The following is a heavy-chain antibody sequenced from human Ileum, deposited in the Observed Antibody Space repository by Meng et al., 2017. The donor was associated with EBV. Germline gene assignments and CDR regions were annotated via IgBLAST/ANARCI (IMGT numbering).Heavy chain of an antibody. CDR3: ARTRGSAGARADP. CDR2: IYYSGNA. Sequence: QLDKSGQGLVKPSDTLSLTCTVSGVSLSGYYWSWIRQPPGKGLEWIVYIYYSGNANYNPSLKSRLRLSVDTSKNQFSLNLDSVTAADTAVYYCARTRGSAGARADPWGQGTLVTASS. D-gene: IGHD3-10*01. V-gene: IGHV4-59*01. CDR1: GVSLSGYY. J-gene: IGHJ5*02.